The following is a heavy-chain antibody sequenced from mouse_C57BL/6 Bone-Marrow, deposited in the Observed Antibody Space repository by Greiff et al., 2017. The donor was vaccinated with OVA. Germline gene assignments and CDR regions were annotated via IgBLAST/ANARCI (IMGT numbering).Heavy chain of an antibody. V-gene: IGHV5-4*01. Sequence: DVKLVESGGGLVKPGGSLKLSCAASGFTFSSYAMSWVRQTPEKRLEWVATISDGGSYTYYPDNVKGRFTISRDKAKNNLNLQISHLKSEDTAMYYGARDLGLLQFAYWGQGTLVTVSA. CDR1: GFTFSSYA. CDR2: ISDGGSYT. CDR3: ARDLGLLQFAY. D-gene: IGHD2-3*01. J-gene: IGHJ3*01.